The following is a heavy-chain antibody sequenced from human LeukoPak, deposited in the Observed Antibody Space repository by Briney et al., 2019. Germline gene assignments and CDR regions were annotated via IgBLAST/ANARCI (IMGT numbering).Heavy chain of an antibody. CDR3: ARASGDWGGAFGY. Sequence: GRSLRLSCAASGFTFSSYAMHWVRQAPGKGLEWVAVISYDGGNKYYADSMKGRFTISRDNSKNTLYLQMNSLRAEDTAVYYCARASGDWGGAFGYWGQGTLVTVSS. CDR2: ISYDGGNK. V-gene: IGHV3-30*04. D-gene: IGHD7-27*01. CDR1: GFTFSSYA. J-gene: IGHJ4*02.